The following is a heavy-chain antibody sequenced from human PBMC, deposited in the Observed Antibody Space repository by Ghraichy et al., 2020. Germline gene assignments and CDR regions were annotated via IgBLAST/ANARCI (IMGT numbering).Heavy chain of an antibody. CDR3: ARGVVGGSYYFDY. CDR1: GFTFSSYS. Sequence: GGSLRLSCVVSGFTFSSYSLNWVRQPPGQGLEWVSTISSSKNYIYYADSVKGRFTISRDNAKNSLYLQMNSLRAEDTAVYYCARGVVGGSYYFDYWGQGTLVTVSS. V-gene: IGHV3-21*01. J-gene: IGHJ4*02. CDR2: ISSSKNYI. D-gene: IGHD1-26*01.